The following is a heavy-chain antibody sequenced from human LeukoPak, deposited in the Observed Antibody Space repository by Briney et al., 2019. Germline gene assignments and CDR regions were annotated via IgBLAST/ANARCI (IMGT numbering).Heavy chain of an antibody. J-gene: IGHJ4*02. V-gene: IGHV3-23*01. CDR2: ISGSGGST. Sequence: PGGSLRLSCAASGFTFSSYAMSWVRQAPGKGLEWVSAISGSGGSTYYADSVKGRFTTSRDNSKNTLYLQMNSLRAEDTAVYYCAKDREGNYDILTGYSPLDYWGQGTLVTVSS. D-gene: IGHD3-9*01. CDR1: GFTFSSYA. CDR3: AKDREGNYDILTGYSPLDY.